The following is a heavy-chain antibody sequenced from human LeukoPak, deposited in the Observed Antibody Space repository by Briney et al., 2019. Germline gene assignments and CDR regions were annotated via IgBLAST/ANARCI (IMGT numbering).Heavy chain of an antibody. CDR1: GYTFTSYA. Sequence: ASVKVSCKTSGYTFTSYAMHWVRQAPGQGLEWMGWITPGGGTNYPQKFQGRVAITWDTSLTTAYMDLSRLTSDDTAVYYCARDRYGDGFAHFDYWGQGALVTVSS. V-gene: IGHV1-2*02. J-gene: IGHJ4*02. CDR2: ITPGGGT. D-gene: IGHD5-24*01. CDR3: ARDRYGDGFAHFDY.